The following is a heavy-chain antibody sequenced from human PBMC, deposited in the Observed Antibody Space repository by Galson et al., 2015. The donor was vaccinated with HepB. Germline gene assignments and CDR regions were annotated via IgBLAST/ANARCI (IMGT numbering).Heavy chain of an antibody. D-gene: IGHD3-3*01. CDR3: AREPYYDFWSGYYRGNYYYYYMDV. CDR2: IYYSGST. J-gene: IGHJ6*03. CDR1: GGSISSSSYY. V-gene: IGHV4-39*07. Sequence: LTCTVSGGSISSSSYYWGWIRQPPGKGLEWIGSIYYSGSTYYNPSLKSRVTISVDTSKNQFSLKLSSVTAADTAVYYCAREPYYDFWSGYYRGNYYYYYMDVWGKGTTVTVSS.